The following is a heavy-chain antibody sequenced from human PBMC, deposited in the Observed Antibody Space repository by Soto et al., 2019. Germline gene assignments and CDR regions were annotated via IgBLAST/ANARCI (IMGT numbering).Heavy chain of an antibody. D-gene: IGHD2-15*01. CDR3: ARRHDTGDGNRDY. CDR1: GYTFISYG. J-gene: IGHJ4*02. Sequence: ASVKVSCKASGYTFISYGIIWVRQAPGQGLELMGWISGYNNNKNYAQKYQARVTMTTDTSTRTAYMELRSLRSDDTAVYYCARRHDTGDGNRDYWGQGTLVTVSS. CDR2: ISGYNNNK. V-gene: IGHV1-18*01.